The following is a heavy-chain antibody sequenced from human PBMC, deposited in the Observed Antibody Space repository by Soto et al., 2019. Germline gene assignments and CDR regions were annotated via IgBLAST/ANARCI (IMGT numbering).Heavy chain of an antibody. Sequence: GGSLRLSCAASGFTFSSYSMNWVRQAPGKGMEWVSSISSSSRYIYYADSVKGRFTISRDNAKNSLYLQMNRLGAEDTAVYYCARDLKDYPGGFLSGYSTWYFDFWGRATLVTVSS. CDR1: GFTFSSYS. J-gene: IGHJ2*01. D-gene: IGHD3-3*01. V-gene: IGHV3-21*01. CDR2: ISSSSRYI. CDR3: ARDLKDYPGGFLSGYSTWYFDF.